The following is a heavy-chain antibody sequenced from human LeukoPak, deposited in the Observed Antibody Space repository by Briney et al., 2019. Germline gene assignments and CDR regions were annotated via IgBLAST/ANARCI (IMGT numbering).Heavy chain of an antibody. V-gene: IGHV4-34*01. D-gene: IGHD3-22*01. CDR3: ARLLANYYDSLRWYYYYYMDV. CDR1: GGSFSGYY. Sequence: SETLSPTCAVYGGSFSGYYWSWIRQPPGKGLEWIGEINHSGSTNYNPSLKSRVTISVDTSKNQFSLKLSSVTAADTAVYYCARLLANYYDSLRWYYYYYMDVWGKGTTVTVSS. CDR2: INHSGST. J-gene: IGHJ6*03.